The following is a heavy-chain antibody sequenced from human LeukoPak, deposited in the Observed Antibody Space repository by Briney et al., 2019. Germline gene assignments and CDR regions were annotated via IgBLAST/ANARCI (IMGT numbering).Heavy chain of an antibody. CDR2: ISYSGST. D-gene: IGHD4-11*01. V-gene: IGHV4-31*11. CDR3: ARGRTTFDY. Sequence: SQTLSLTCAVSGGSISSGDYYWSWIRQPPGTGLEWIGYISYSGSTYYNPSLKSRVTISVDTSKNQFSLKLSSVTAADTAVYYCARGRTTFDYWGQGTLVTVSS. CDR1: GGSISSGDYY. J-gene: IGHJ4*02.